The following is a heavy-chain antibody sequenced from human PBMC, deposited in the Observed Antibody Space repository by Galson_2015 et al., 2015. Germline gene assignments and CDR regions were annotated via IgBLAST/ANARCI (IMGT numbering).Heavy chain of an antibody. V-gene: IGHV4-31*03. CDR3: ARLADYGGKDFGFDP. J-gene: IGHJ5*02. Sequence: TLSLTCTVSGGSINSGGYYWSWIRQHPGKGLECIGYIYYSGNTFYNPSLKSRVTILIDTSKNQFSLKLSSVTAADTAVYYCARLADYGGKDFGFDPWGQGTLVTVSS. CDR1: GGSINSGGYY. D-gene: IGHD4-23*01. CDR2: IYYSGNT.